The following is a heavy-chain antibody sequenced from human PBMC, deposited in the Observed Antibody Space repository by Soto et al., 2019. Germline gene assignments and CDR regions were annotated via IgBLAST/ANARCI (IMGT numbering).Heavy chain of an antibody. CDR2: IYYSGST. D-gene: IGHD1-26*01. J-gene: IGHJ5*02. CDR3: ARGLGSYYGWFDP. Sequence: SENLSLTCTVSGGSISSGDYYWSWIRQPPGKGLEWIGYIYYSGSTYYNPSLKSRVTISVDTSRNQFSLKLSSVTAADTAVYYCARGLGSYYGWFDPWGQGTLVTVSS. CDR1: GGSISSGDYY. V-gene: IGHV4-30-4*01.